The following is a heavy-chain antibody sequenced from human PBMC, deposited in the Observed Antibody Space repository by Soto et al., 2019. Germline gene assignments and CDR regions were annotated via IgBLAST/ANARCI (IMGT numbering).Heavy chain of an antibody. CDR2: ISYDGSNK. CDR3: ARNGYSSSWLFDY. D-gene: IGHD6-13*01. V-gene: IGHV3-30*03. J-gene: IGHJ4*02. CDR1: GFTFSSYG. Sequence: QVQLVESGGGVVQPGRSLRLSCAASGFTFSSYGMHWVRQAPGKGLEWVAVISYDGSNKYYADSVKGRFTISRDNSKNTLYLQMNNLRAEDTAVYYCARNGYSSSWLFDYWGQGTLVTVSS.